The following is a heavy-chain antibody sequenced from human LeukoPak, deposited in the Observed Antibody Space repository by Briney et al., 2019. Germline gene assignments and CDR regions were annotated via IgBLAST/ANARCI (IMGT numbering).Heavy chain of an antibody. CDR3: ARERPPYYSGNMCTDTFDI. J-gene: IGHJ3*02. CDR2: INPNSGGT. V-gene: IGHV1-2*02. D-gene: IGHD2-15*01. CDR1: GYTFTEHY. Sequence: ASVKLSCKASGYTFTEHYLHWVRQAPGQGLECMGWINPNSGGTKYAQRFQGRVSMTRDTSINTVYMELSSLRSDDTAVYFCARERPPYYSGNMCTDTFDIWGQGTTVTVSS.